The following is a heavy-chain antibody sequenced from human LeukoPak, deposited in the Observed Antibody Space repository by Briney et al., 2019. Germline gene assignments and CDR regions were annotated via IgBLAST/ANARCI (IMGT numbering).Heavy chain of an antibody. CDR2: IYYSGST. Sequence: PSGTLSLTCTVSGGSISSYYWSWIRQPPGKGLEWIGYIYYSGSTNYNPSLKSRVTISVDTSKNQFSLKLSSVTAADTAVYYCARGPVPITMMADAFDIWGQGTMVTVSS. D-gene: IGHD3-22*01. V-gene: IGHV4-59*01. J-gene: IGHJ3*02. CDR1: GGSISSYY. CDR3: ARGPVPITMMADAFDI.